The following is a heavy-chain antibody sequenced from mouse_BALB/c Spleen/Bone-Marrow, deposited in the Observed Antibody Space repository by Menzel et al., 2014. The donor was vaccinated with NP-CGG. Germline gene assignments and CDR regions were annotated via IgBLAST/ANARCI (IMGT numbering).Heavy chain of an antibody. J-gene: IGHJ4*01. V-gene: IGHV14-4*02. CDR1: GFNIKDYY. Sequence: VQLQQSGAELVRSGASVKLSCTASGFNIKDYYMHWVKPKPEQGLEWIGWIDPENGDTEYAPKFQGKATMTADTSSNTAYLQLSSLTPEDTAVYYCSYGNFAMDYWGQGTSVTVSS. CDR3: SYGNFAMDY. D-gene: IGHD2-1*01. CDR2: IDPENGDT.